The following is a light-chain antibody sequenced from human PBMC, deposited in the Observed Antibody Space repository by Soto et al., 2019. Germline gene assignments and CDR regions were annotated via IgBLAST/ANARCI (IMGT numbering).Light chain of an antibody. CDR3: KQYGISLLN. V-gene: IGKV3-20*01. Sequence: EVVLTQAPATLSWSPGDRATLSCRASQSVRIDYFAWYQQKHGQAPRVIIFGISTRATAIPDRFSGSGSGTDFTLTISRLEPDDFALYYCKQYGISLLNLGGCAKVDI. J-gene: IGKJ4*01. CDR1: QSVRIDY. CDR2: GIS.